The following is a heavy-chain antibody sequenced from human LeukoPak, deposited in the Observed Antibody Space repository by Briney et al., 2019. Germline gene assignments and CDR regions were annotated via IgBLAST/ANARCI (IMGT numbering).Heavy chain of an antibody. D-gene: IGHD3-22*01. V-gene: IGHV1-2*02. CDR3: ARTTMRVVAIDVAFDI. CDR2: INPNSGGT. Sequence: ASVKVSCKASGYTFTGYYMHWVRQAPGQGLEWMGWINPNSGGTNYAQKFQGRVTMTRDTSISTAYMELSRLRSDDTAVYYCARTTMRVVAIDVAFDIWGQGTMVTVSS. CDR1: GYTFTGYY. J-gene: IGHJ3*02.